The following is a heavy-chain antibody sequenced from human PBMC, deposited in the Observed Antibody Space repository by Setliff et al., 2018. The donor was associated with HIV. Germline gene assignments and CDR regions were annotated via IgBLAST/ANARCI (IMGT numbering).Heavy chain of an antibody. Sequence: PGGSLRLSCAASGFSLGDYVMHWVRQAPGKGLEWVGRIKSKTDGGTTDYAAPVKGRFTISRDDSKNTLYLQMNSLKTEDTAVYYCTRDTLSRCFDYWGQGTLVTVSS. CDR2: IKSKTDGGTT. CDR1: GFSLGDYV. V-gene: IGHV3-15*01. J-gene: IGHJ4*02. D-gene: IGHD4-17*01. CDR3: TRDTLSRCFDY.